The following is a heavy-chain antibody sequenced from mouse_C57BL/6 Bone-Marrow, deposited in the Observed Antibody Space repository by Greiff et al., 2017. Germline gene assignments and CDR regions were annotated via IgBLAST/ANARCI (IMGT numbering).Heavy chain of an antibody. Sequence: QVQLKQSGAELVRPGTSVKVSCKASGYAFTNYLIEWVKQRPGQGLEWIGVINPGSGGTNYNEKFKGKATLTADKSSSTAYMQLSILTSEDSAVYFCARYGWAYYAMDYWGQGTSVTVSS. J-gene: IGHJ4*01. CDR1: GYAFTNYL. CDR3: ARYGWAYYAMDY. CDR2: INPGSGGT. V-gene: IGHV1-54*01. D-gene: IGHD1-2*01.